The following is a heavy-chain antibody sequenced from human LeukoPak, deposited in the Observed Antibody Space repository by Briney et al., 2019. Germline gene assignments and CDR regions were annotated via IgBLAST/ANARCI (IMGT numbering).Heavy chain of an antibody. CDR2: IKSKTDGGTT. V-gene: IGHV3-15*07. Sequence: GGSLRLSCAASGFTFSDTWMTWVRQAPGKGLEWVSRIKSKTDGGTTDYAAPVKGRFTISRDDSKNTLFLQMNSLKTDDTALYYCTIRDYWGHGTLVTVSS. CDR3: TIRDY. J-gene: IGHJ4*01. CDR1: GFTFSDTW.